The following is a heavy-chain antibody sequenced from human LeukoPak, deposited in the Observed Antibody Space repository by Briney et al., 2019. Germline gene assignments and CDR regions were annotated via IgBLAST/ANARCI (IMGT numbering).Heavy chain of an antibody. J-gene: IGHJ3*02. V-gene: IGHV4-4*02. CDR1: GGSIRSSNW. Sequence: SETLSLTCAVSGGSIRSSNWWSWVRQPPGKGLEWIGEINHSGSTYYNPSLKSRVTISVDTSKNQFSLKLSSVTAADTAVYYCARIAWYFEQAFDIWGQGTMVTVSS. CDR2: INHSGST. CDR3: ARIAWYFEQAFDI. D-gene: IGHD1/OR15-1a*01.